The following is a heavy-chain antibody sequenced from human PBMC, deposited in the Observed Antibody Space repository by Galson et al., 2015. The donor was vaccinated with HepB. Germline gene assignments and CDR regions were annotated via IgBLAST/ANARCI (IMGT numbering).Heavy chain of an antibody. V-gene: IGHV4-39*01. CDR1: GGSISSSSYY. CDR2: IYYSGST. CDR3: AAAGTPRKENFDY. Sequence: ETLSLTCTVSGGSISSSSYYWGWIRQPPGKGLEWIGSIYYSGSTYYNPSLKSRVTISVDTSKNQFSLKLSSVTAADTAVYYCAAAGTPRKENFDYWGQGTLVTVSS. J-gene: IGHJ4*02. D-gene: IGHD6-13*01.